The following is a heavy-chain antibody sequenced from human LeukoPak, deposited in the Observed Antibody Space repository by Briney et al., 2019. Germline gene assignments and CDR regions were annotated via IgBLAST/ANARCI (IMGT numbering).Heavy chain of an antibody. Sequence: GGSLRLSCAASGFSFSTYWMTWVRRTPGKGLEWVANMNGDGSEKNYLDSVKGRFTISRDNAKNSQYLQMNYLRVEDTGTYYCTKGGHLDYWGQGTLVTVSS. CDR1: GFSFSTYW. CDR3: TKGGHLDY. D-gene: IGHD3-16*01. CDR2: MNGDGSEK. V-gene: IGHV3-7*01. J-gene: IGHJ4*02.